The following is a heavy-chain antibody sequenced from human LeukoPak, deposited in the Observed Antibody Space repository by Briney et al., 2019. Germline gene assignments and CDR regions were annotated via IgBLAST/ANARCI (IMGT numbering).Heavy chain of an antibody. V-gene: IGHV4-34*01. CDR3: ARGQGQTYYDFWSGYWGHYYYYYMDV. D-gene: IGHD3-3*01. CDR1: GGSISGYY. CDR2: INHSGST. J-gene: IGHJ6*03. Sequence: SETLSLTCTVSGGSISGYYWSWIRQPPGKGLEWIGEINHSGSTNYNPSLKSRVTISVDTSKNQFSLKLSSVTAADTAVYYCARGQGQTYYDFWSGYWGHYYYYYMDVWGKGTTVTVSS.